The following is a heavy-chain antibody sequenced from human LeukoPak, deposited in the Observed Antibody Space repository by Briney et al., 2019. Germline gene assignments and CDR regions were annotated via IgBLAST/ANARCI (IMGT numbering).Heavy chain of an antibody. CDR2: ISSSSSFI. V-gene: IGHV3-21*01. CDR1: GFPFTSYS. Sequence: GGSLRLSCAASGFPFTSYSMNWVRQAPGRGLEWVSSISSSSSFIYYADSVKGRFTISRDNAKNSLYLQMNSLRAEDTAVYYCARDRYCSGGSCYYAFDIWGQGTMVTVSS. CDR3: ARDRYCSGGSCYYAFDI. J-gene: IGHJ3*02. D-gene: IGHD2-15*01.